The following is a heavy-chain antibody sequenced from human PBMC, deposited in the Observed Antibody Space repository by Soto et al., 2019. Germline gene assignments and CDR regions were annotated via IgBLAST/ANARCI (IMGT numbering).Heavy chain of an antibody. CDR3: ATDSGSGSYSYNYFDP. Sequence: ASETLSLTCTVSGGSISSYYWNWIRQPPGKGLEWIGYIYYSGSTNYNPSLKSRVTISIDTPKNQLSLKPNSVTAADTAVYYCATDSGSGSYSYNYFDPWGQGTLVTVSS. CDR1: GGSISSYY. V-gene: IGHV4-59*01. D-gene: IGHD3-10*01. J-gene: IGHJ5*02. CDR2: IYYSGST.